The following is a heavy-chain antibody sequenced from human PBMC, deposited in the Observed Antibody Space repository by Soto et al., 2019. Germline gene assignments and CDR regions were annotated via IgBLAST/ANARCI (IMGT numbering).Heavy chain of an antibody. V-gene: IGHV3-33*01. CDR2: IGSDGARD. CDR3: ARNDDYPDNGLDY. D-gene: IGHD4-17*01. Sequence: QVQLVESGGGVVQPGGSLRLSCAASGFTFGRHGMHWVRQAPGKGLEWVAVIGSDGARDSYADSMKGRFSISRDNGQNTLYLQINSLGVEDTAVYSCARNDDYPDNGLDYWGQGTLVTVSS. J-gene: IGHJ4*02. CDR1: GFTFGRHG.